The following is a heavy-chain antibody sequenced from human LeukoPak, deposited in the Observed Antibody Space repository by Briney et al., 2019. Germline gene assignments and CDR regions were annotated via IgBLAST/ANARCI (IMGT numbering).Heavy chain of an antibody. Sequence: PGGSLRLSCAASGVTFSSYAMHWVRQAPGKGLEWVSGISWNSGSIGYADSVKGRFTISRDNAKNSLYLQMNSLRAEDTALYYCAKGPRAAASYYFDYWGQGTLVTVSS. CDR1: GVTFSSYA. D-gene: IGHD6-13*01. J-gene: IGHJ4*02. CDR2: ISWNSGSI. V-gene: IGHV3-9*01. CDR3: AKGPRAAASYYFDY.